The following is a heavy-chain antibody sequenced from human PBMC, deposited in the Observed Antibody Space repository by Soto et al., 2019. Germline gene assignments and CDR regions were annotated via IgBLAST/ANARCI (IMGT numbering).Heavy chain of an antibody. CDR1: VDCVTSDNYY. CDR3: ARTSWFDNSSSDY. D-gene: IGHD3-22*01. Sequence: LSVTFTLSVDCVTSDNYYWSWFRHPPGKGLEWIGYIYSSGSTHYNPSLKSRLIISLDTSKNQFSLKLSSVTAADTAIYYCARTSWFDNSSSDYWARGALVTTSS. V-gene: IGHV4-30-4*01. CDR2: IYSSGST. J-gene: IGHJ4*02.